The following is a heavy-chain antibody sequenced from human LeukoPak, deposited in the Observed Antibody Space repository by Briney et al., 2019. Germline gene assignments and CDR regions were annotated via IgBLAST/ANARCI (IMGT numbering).Heavy chain of an antibody. CDR3: ARDRDSSGYYEGSADY. CDR2: ISSSGSTI. J-gene: IGHJ4*02. D-gene: IGHD3-22*01. Sequence: GGSLRLSRAASGFTYSSYEMNWVRQAPGKGLEGVSYISSSGSTIFYADSVRGRFTIYRDNAKNSLYLQMIRLRAEDTAVYYCARDRDSSGYYEGSADYWGQGTLVTVSS. V-gene: IGHV3-48*03. CDR1: GFTYSSYE.